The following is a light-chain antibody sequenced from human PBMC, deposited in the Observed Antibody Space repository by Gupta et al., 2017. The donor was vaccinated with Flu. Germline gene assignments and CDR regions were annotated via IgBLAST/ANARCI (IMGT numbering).Light chain of an antibody. J-gene: IGLJ3*02. CDR2: ENN. V-gene: IGLV1-51*02. Sequence: KVTISCSGSRAINGNNYVTWYHQLPGTAPKLLNYENNKRPSGIPDRFSGSKSGTSATLGITGLQTGDEADYYCGTWDSSLGAWVFGGGTKLTVL. CDR1: RAINGNNY. CDR3: GTWDSSLGAWV.